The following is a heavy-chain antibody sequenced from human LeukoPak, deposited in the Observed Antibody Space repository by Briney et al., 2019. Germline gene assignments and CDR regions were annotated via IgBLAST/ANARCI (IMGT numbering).Heavy chain of an antibody. D-gene: IGHD3-22*01. CDR2: INHSGST. V-gene: IGHV4-34*01. J-gene: IGHJ4*02. Sequence: SETLSLTCAVYGGSFSGYYWSWIRQPPGKGLEWIGEINHSGSTNYNPSLKSRVTILVDTSKNQFSLKLSSVTAADTAVYYCASNVNYDSSGYGNWGQGTLVTVSS. CDR3: ASNVNYDSSGYGN. CDR1: GGSFSGYY.